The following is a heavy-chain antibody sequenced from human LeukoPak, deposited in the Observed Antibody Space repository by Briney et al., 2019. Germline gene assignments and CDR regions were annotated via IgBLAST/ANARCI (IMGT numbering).Heavy chain of an antibody. CDR1: GSTFSSYW. CDR2: VNSDESIT. J-gene: IGHJ6*02. Sequence: GGSLRLSCAASGSTFSSYWVHWVRQAPGKGLVWVLRVNSDESITTYADSVNGRFTISRDNAKNTLYLQMKSLRAEDTAVYYCARGHLPTPRSAMDVWGQGTTVTVSS. CDR3: ARGHLPTPRSAMDV. D-gene: IGHD3-3*02. V-gene: IGHV3-74*01.